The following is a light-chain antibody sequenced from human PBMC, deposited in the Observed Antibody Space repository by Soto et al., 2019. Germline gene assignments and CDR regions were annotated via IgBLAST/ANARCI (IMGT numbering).Light chain of an antibody. CDR3: QQYGSSPWT. CDR1: QSINRN. CDR2: GAS. Sequence: EIIMTQSPATLSVSPGERATLSCRASQSINRNLAWYQQKPGQAPRLLFYGASSRATGIPDRFSGSGSGTDFTLTISRLEPEDFAVYYCQQYGSSPWTFGQGTKVEIK. J-gene: IGKJ1*01. V-gene: IGKV3-20*01.